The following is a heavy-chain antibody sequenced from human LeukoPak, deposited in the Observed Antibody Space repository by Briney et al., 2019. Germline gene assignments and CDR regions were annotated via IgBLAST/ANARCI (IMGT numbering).Heavy chain of an antibody. CDR2: VSHSAYST. J-gene: IGHJ6*02. CDR1: GFPFSTYA. D-gene: IGHD1-26*01. Sequence: GGSLRLSCAASGFPFSTYAMNWVRQAPGKGLEWVSAVSHSAYSTYYADSVKGRFTISRDNSKNTLYLQMNSLRAEDTAVYYCARDQYSGTYYASYYYGMDVWGQGTTVIVSS. CDR3: ARDQYSGTYYASYYYGMDV. V-gene: IGHV3-23*01.